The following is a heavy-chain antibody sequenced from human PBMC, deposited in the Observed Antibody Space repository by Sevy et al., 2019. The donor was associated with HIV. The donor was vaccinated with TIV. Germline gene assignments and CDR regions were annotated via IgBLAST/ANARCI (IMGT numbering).Heavy chain of an antibody. J-gene: IGHJ5*02. CDR3: ARSAPVVVVSGAPGWFDP. Sequence: SETLSLTCAVHGGSLSGYYWSWIRESPGKGLEWIGEINDSGITNYNPSLKSRVTISVDTSKKEFSLRLSCLTAADTAVYYCARSAPVVVVSGAPGWFDPWGQGTLVTVSS. V-gene: IGHV4-34*01. CDR1: GGSLSGYY. CDR2: INDSGIT. D-gene: IGHD2-2*01.